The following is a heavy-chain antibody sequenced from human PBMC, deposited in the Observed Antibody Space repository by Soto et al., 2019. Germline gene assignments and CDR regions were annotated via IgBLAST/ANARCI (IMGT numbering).Heavy chain of an antibody. J-gene: IGHJ4*02. V-gene: IGHV4-30-2*01. CDR3: AREGNLGRWLQPLDF. CDR2: IYHSGNT. CDR1: GGSISSGGYS. D-gene: IGHD5-12*01. Sequence: SETLSLTCAVSGGSISSGGYSWSWIRQPPGKGLEWIGYIYHSGNTKYNPSLKSRVTMSVDTSKNQFSLKLISVTAADTAKYFCAREGNLGRWLQPLDFWGQGTLVTVSS.